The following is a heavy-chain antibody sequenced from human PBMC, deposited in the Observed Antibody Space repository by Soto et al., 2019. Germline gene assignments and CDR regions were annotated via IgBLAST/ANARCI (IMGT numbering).Heavy chain of an antibody. D-gene: IGHD1-26*01. Sequence: ASVTLSRKVPKYTQTEVTIEWLRQAPGKGLEWMGRSAPEEGEPIYPQKFQGRVSMTEDPSTDTAYMELTSLRFEDTAVYFCAADRKIVGTIGAFDFWGQGTLVTVSS. V-gene: IGHV1-24*01. CDR2: SAPEEGEP. CDR3: AADRKIVGTIGAFDF. CDR1: KYTQTEVT. J-gene: IGHJ4*02.